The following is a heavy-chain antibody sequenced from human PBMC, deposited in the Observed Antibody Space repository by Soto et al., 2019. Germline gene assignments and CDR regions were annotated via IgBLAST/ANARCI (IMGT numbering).Heavy chain of an antibody. CDR2: IYYIGAY. D-gene: IGHD1-1*01. V-gene: IGHV4-59*02. J-gene: IGHJ5*02. Sequence: SETLSLTCSVSGASVSSYYWSWVRQPPGKGLEWLGYIYYIGAYNYNPSLKSRVTISVDTSKNQFSLKLTSVTAADTAVYYGARTPETRYWLDPWCQGTLLAVFS. CDR3: ARTPETRYWLDP. CDR1: GASVSSYY.